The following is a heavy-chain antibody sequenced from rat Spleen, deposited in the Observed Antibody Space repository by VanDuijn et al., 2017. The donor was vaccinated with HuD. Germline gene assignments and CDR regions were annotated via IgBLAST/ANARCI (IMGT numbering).Heavy chain of an antibody. J-gene: IGHJ2*01. V-gene: IGHV5-7*01. CDR2: IGYDGSST. Sequence: EVQLVESGGGVVQPGRSLKFSCVPSGFTFSDYNMAWVRQAPKKGLEWVATIGYDGSSTYYRDSVKGRFTISRDNAKSTLYLQMNNLRSEDTATYYCARRGYNNYYFDYWGQGVVVTVSS. CDR1: GFTFSDYN. CDR3: ARRGYNNYYFDY. D-gene: IGHD1-10*01.